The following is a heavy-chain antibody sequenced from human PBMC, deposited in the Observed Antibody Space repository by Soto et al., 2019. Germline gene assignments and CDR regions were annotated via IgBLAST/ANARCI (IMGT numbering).Heavy chain of an antibody. Sequence: GGSLRLSCAASGFTFSDYTMTWVRQAPGKGLEWVSSVSSSTYYADSVKGRFTISRDNSKNTVYLQMNSLRGEDTAVYHCVGYCSGGSCSGLGSFDMWGQGTMVTVSS. D-gene: IGHD2-15*01. CDR2: VSSST. J-gene: IGHJ3*02. CDR3: VGYCSGGSCSGLGSFDM. CDR1: GFTFSDYT. V-gene: IGHV3-23*01.